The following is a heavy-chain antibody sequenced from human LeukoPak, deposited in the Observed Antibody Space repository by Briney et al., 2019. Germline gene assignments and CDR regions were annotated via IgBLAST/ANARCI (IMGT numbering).Heavy chain of an antibody. V-gene: IGHV4-59*08. Sequence: SETLSLTCTVSGGSISTYYWSWIRQPPGKGLEWIGDIYYTGSTNQNPSLKSRVTISVDTSKNQFSLTLSSVTAADTAVYYCARQPGGTAAFDLWGQGTMVTVSS. D-gene: IGHD1-14*01. CDR1: GGSISTYY. J-gene: IGHJ3*01. CDR3: ARQPGGTAAFDL. CDR2: IYYTGST.